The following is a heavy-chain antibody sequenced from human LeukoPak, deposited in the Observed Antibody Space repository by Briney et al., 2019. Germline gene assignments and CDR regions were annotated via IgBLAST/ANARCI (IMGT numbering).Heavy chain of an antibody. V-gene: IGHV3-48*04. Sequence: GGSLRLSCAASGFTFSNYNMIWVRQAPGRGLEWVSDISSSRSNINYADSVKGRFTISRDNARNSLYLLMNSLTAEDTAVYYCARVLTNYYYMDVWGKGTTVTVSS. CDR3: ARVLTNYYYMDV. D-gene: IGHD3-9*01. CDR2: ISSSRSNI. J-gene: IGHJ6*03. CDR1: GFTFSNYN.